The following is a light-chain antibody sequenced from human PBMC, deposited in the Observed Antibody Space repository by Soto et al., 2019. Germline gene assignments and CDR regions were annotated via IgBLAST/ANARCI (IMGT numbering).Light chain of an antibody. V-gene: IGKV1-39*01. J-gene: IGKJ2*01. CDR2: AAS. CDR3: QQSYSAPYT. CDR1: QSISSY. Sequence: DIQMTQSPSSLSASVGDRVTITFRASQSISSYVKWYQQKPGKAPKLLIYAASSLQSGVPSRFSGSGSGTDFTLNISSLQPEDFATYYCQQSYSAPYTFGQGTKLEIK.